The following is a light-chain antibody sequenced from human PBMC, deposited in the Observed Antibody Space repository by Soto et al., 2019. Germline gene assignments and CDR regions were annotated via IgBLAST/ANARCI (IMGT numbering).Light chain of an antibody. CDR3: QQSYSSPRT. J-gene: IGKJ1*01. CDR1: QSISSY. V-gene: IGKV1-39*01. Sequence: DIQMTQSPSSLSASVGDRVTITCPASQSISSYLNWYQQKPGKAPKLLIYDASILQSGVPSRFSGSGSGTDFTLTISSLQPEDFATYYCQQSYSSPRTFGQGTKV. CDR2: DAS.